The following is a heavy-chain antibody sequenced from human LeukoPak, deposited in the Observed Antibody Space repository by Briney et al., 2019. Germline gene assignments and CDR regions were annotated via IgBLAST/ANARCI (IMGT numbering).Heavy chain of an antibody. CDR1: GFTFSSYW. V-gene: IGHV3-74*01. CDR3: AKDLFISKGSSSWKNWFDP. CDR2: ISVDGRTT. J-gene: IGHJ5*02. Sequence: GGSLRLSCAASGFTFSSYWMHWVRQAPGKGLVWVSRISVDGRTTNYADSVKGRFTISRDNAKSTLYLQMNSLRAEDTAVYYCAKDLFISKGSSSWKNWFDPWGQGTLVTVSS. D-gene: IGHD6-13*01.